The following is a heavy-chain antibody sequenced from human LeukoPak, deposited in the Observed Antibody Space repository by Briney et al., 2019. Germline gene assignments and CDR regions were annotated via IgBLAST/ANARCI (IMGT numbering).Heavy chain of an antibody. CDR2: IYYSGST. D-gene: IGHD5-12*01. CDR3: ARIRVYSGYDLDAFDI. CDR1: GGSISSYY. V-gene: IGHV4-59*01. Sequence: SETLSLTCTVSGGSISSYYWSWIRQPPGKGLAWIGYIYYSGSTNYNPPLKSRVTISVDTSKNQFSLKLSSATAADTAVYYCARIRVYSGYDLDAFDIWGQGTMVTVSS. J-gene: IGHJ3*02.